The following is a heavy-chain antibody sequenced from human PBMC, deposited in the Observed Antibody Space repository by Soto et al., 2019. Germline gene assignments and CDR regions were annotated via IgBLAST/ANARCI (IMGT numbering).Heavy chain of an antibody. Sequence: KQSQTLSLTCAISGDSVSSNSAAWNWIRQSPSRGLEWLGRTYYRYKWYNDYAVSVKSRITINPDTSKNQFSLQLNSVTPEDTAVYYCAREGGRDSGYSNYYYYYGMDVWGQGTTVTVSS. J-gene: IGHJ6*02. CDR2: TYYRYKWYN. D-gene: IGHD5-12*01. CDR3: AREGGRDSGYSNYYYYYGMDV. V-gene: IGHV6-1*01. CDR1: GDSVSSNSAA.